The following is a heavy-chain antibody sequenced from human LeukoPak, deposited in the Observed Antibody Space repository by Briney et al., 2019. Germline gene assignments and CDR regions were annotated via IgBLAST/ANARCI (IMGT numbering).Heavy chain of an antibody. CDR2: IRYDGSNK. Sequence: GGSLRLSCAASGFTFSNYGMHWVRQAPGKGLEWVAFIRYDGSNKYYADSVKGRFTISRDNSKNTLYLQMNSLRPEDTAVYYCASLIWSGYSDDIDYWGQGTLVTVSS. J-gene: IGHJ4*02. V-gene: IGHV3-30*02. D-gene: IGHD3-3*01. CDR1: GFTFSNYG. CDR3: ASLIWSGYSDDIDY.